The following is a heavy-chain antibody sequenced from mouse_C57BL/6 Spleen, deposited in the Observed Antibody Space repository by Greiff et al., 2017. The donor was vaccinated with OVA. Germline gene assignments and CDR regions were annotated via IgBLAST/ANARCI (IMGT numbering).Heavy chain of an antibody. CDR3: ATTVVESYWYFDV. J-gene: IGHJ1*03. V-gene: IGHV1-64*01. CDR1: GYTFTSYW. Sequence: QVQLQQSGAELVKPGASVKLSCKASGYTFTSYWMHWVKQRPGQGLEWIGMIHPNGGSTNYTEKFKSQATLTVDKSTRTAYMLLSSLTPEDAAVSYCATTVVESYWYFDVWGTGTTVTVSS. CDR2: IHPNGGST. D-gene: IGHD1-1*01.